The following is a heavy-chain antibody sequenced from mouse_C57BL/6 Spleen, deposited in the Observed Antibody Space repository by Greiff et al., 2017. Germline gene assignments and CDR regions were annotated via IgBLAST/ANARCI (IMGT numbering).Heavy chain of an antibody. CDR1: GYTFTSYW. J-gene: IGHJ4*01. D-gene: IGHD1-1*01. CDR3: ARAITTVVAPYAMDY. CDR2: IDPSDSYT. Sequence: QVQLQQSGAELVMPGASVKLSCKASGYTFTSYWMHWVKQRPGQGLEWIGEIDPSDSYTNYNQKFKGKSTLTVGKSSSTAYMQLSSLTSEDSAVYYCARAITTVVAPYAMDYWGQGTSVTVSS. V-gene: IGHV1-69*01.